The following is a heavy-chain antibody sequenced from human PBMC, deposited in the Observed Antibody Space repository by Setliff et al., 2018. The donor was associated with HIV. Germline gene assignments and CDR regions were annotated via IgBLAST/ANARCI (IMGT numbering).Heavy chain of an antibody. Sequence: PGGSLRLSCAASGFTFSRFDMNWVRQVPGKGLEWVAYIDSSSETKYYADSVKGRFSISRDNARNSLFLQMNNLRVKDTAVYYCAREGSSGYTGWFDSWGQGTLVTVSS. J-gene: IGHJ5*01. CDR1: GFTFSRFD. V-gene: IGHV3-48*03. CDR2: IDSSSETK. CDR3: AREGSSGYTGWFDS. D-gene: IGHD3-22*01.